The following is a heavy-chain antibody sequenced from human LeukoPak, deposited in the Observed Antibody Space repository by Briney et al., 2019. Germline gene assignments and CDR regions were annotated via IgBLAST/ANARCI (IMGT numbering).Heavy chain of an antibody. V-gene: IGHV3-33*08. J-gene: IGHJ6*02. CDR3: ARDVYYYYGMDV. CDR1: GFTLSAYS. Sequence: PGGSLRLSCAASGFTLSAYSVNWVRQAPGKGLEWVAVIWYDGSNKYYADSVKGRFTISRDNSKNTLYLQMNSLRAEDTAVYYCARDVYYYYGMDVWGQGTTVTVSS. CDR2: IWYDGSNK.